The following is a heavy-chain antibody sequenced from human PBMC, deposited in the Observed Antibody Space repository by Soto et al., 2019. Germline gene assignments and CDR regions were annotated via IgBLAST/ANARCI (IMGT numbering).Heavy chain of an antibody. J-gene: IGHJ6*03. Sequence: SGKVSCKASGGRFSSYAISWVGQAPGQGREWMGRIIPILGIANYAQKFQSRDTITADKSTSTAYMERRSLRSEDTGAYYCACYQEVSQYSSSIDLMDVWGKGTTVTVSS. CDR1: GGRFSSYA. V-gene: IGHV1-69*04. CDR3: ACYQEVSQYSSSIDLMDV. CDR2: IIPILGIA. D-gene: IGHD5-18*01.